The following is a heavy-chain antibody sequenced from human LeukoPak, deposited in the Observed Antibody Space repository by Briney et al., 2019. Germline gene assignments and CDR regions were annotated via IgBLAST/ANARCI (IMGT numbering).Heavy chain of an antibody. CDR2: ISWNSGSI. Sequence: GGSLRLSCAASGFTFDDYAMHWVRQAPGKGLEWVSGISWNSGSIGYADAVKGRFTISRDNAKNSLYLKMNSLRAEATVLYYCAKRIDKGNTPFMDVWGQGTTVTVSS. D-gene: IGHD4-23*01. CDR1: GFTFDDYA. J-gene: IGHJ6*02. V-gene: IGHV3-9*01. CDR3: AKRIDKGNTPFMDV.